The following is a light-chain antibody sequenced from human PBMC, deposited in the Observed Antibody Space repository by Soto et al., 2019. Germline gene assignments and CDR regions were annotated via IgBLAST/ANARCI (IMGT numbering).Light chain of an antibody. V-gene: IGKV1-6*01. J-gene: IGKJ1*01. CDR3: VQHYNYPPT. CDR2: AAS. CDR1: QGIRND. Sequence: AIQMTQSPSSLSASVGDRVTLTCRASQGIRNDVGWYQQKPGMAPKFLIYAASNLQSGVPSRFSGSGSGTDFTLIISSLQPEDFATYYCVQHYNYPPTFGQGTNVEVK.